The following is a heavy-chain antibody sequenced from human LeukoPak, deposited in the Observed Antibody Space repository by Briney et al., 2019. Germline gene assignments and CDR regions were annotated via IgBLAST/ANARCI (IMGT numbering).Heavy chain of an antibody. Sequence: PETLSLTSSVSGGSASDYYWSWIRHCPRKGPEWIGYFYSGSSRFNPSLKSRVAISVDTSNNQFSLKLTSVTAADTAVYYCARHSYGDVYYLDFWGQGTLVTVSS. D-gene: IGHD4-17*01. CDR1: GGSASDYY. V-gene: IGHV4-59*08. J-gene: IGHJ4*02. CDR2: FYSGSS. CDR3: ARHSYGDVYYLDF.